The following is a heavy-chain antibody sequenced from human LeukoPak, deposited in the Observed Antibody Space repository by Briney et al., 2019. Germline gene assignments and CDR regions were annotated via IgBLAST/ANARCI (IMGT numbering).Heavy chain of an antibody. J-gene: IGHJ4*02. CDR1: GFTLSSYG. CDR3: AEDLQSAIDY. V-gene: IGHV3-30*18. CDR2: ISYDGSNK. Sequence: GGSLRLSCAASGFTLSSYGMHWVRQAPGKGLEWVAVISYDGSNKYYADSVKGRFTISRDNSKNTLYLQMNSLRAEDTAVYYCAEDLQSAIDYWGQGTLVTVSS.